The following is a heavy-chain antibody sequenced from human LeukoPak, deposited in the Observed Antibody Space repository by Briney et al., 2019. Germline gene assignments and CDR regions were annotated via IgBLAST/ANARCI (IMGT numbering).Heavy chain of an antibody. CDR1: GFTFSSYW. D-gene: IGHD6-6*01. CDR2: IKQDGSEK. CDR3: ARDRYSSSSDY. V-gene: IGHV3-7*01. J-gene: IGHJ4*02. Sequence: PGGSLRLSCAASGFTFSSYWMSGVLQAPGKGLEWVANIKQDGSEKYYVDSVKGRFTISRDNAKNSLYLQMNSLRAEDTAVYYCARDRYSSSSDYWGQGTLVTVSS.